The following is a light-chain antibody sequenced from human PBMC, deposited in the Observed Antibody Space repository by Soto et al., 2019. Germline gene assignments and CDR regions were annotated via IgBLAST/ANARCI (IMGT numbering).Light chain of an antibody. CDR3: SSYTSSSTIYV. Sequence: QSVLTQPASVSGSPGQSITISCTGTSSDAGGYNYVSWYQQHPGKAPKLMIYDVSNRPSGVSNRFSGSKSGNTASPTISGLQAEDEAHYYCSSYTSSSTIYVFGSGTKVTVL. CDR2: DVS. V-gene: IGLV2-14*01. CDR1: SSDAGGYNY. J-gene: IGLJ1*01.